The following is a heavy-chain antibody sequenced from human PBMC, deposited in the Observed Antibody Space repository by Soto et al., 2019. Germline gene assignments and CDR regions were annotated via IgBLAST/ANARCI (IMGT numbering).Heavy chain of an antibody. V-gene: IGHV1-18*01. CDR1: GYTFTSYG. D-gene: IGHD1-20*01. J-gene: IGHJ4*02. CDR3: ARDWYPHRPFDY. CDR2: ISACSGNT. Sequence: ASVKVSCKASGYTFTSYGISWVRQAPGQGLEWMGRISACSGNTNYAQKLQGRVTMTRDTSTSTAYMELSSLRSEDTAVYYCARDWYPHRPFDYWGQGTLVTVSS.